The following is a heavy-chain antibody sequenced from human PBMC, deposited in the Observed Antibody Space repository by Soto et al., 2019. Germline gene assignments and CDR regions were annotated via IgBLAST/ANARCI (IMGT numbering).Heavy chain of an antibody. D-gene: IGHD6-13*01. Sequence: SLRLSCAASGFTFSSYSMKWVRQAPGKGLEWVSSISSSSSYIYYADSVKGRFTISRDNAKNSLYLQMNSLRAEDTAVYYCARDPTIAPSYYGMDVWGHGTTVSPSS. CDR3: ARDPTIAPSYYGMDV. V-gene: IGHV3-21*01. J-gene: IGHJ6*02. CDR2: ISSSSSYI. CDR1: GFTFSSYS.